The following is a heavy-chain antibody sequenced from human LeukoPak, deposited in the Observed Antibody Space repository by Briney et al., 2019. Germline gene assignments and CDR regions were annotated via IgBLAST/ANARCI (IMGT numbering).Heavy chain of an antibody. CDR3: ARDGRRASGSYPFDC. V-gene: IGHV3-33*01. CDR2: IWYVGSNK. D-gene: IGHD1-26*01. CDR1: GFTFSSYG. J-gene: IGHJ4*02. Sequence: RTGGSLRLSCEASGFTFSSYGMHWVRQAPGKGLAWVAVIWYVGSNKYYADSVKGRFTISRDNSKNTLYLQMNSLRAEDTAVYYCARDGRRASGSYPFDCWGQGTLVTVSS.